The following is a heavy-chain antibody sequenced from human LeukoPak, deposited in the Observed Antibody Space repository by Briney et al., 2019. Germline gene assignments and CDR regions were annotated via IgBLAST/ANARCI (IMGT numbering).Heavy chain of an antibody. J-gene: IGHJ4*02. V-gene: IGHV3-30*02. Sequence: PGGSLRLSCAASGFTFSSYWMTWVRQAPGKGLEWVAFIRYDGSNKYYADSVKGRFTISRDNSKNTLYLQMNSLRAEDTAVYYCAKDLDYYDSGGYTYFDYWGQGTLVTVSS. D-gene: IGHD3-22*01. CDR1: GFTFSSYW. CDR3: AKDLDYYDSGGYTYFDY. CDR2: IRYDGSNK.